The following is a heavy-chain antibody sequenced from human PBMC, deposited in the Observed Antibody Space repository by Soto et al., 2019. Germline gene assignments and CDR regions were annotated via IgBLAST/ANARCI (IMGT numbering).Heavy chain of an antibody. CDR2: IYSGGTT. V-gene: IGHV3-53*01. CDR3: ARNGWGMATVGM. J-gene: IGHJ4*02. D-gene: IGHD4-4*01. CDR1: GFTVSNNY. Sequence: QLVESGGGLVQPGGSLRLSCAASGFTVSNNYMIWFRLPPGKGLEWVSLIYSGGTTYYADSVKGRFTISRDNSKNTLYLQMNSLRVEDTAVYYCARNGWGMATVGMWGPGTLVTVSS.